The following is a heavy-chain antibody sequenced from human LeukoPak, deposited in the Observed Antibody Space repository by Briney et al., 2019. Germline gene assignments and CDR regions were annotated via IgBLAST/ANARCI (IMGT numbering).Heavy chain of an antibody. J-gene: IGHJ4*02. Sequence: GGSLRLSCTASGFTFGDYAMSWVRQAPGKGLEWVGFIRSKAYGGTTEYAASVKGRFTISRDDSKSIAYLQMNSLKTEDTAVYYCTRELWFGELTLFGKAADYWGQGTLVTVSS. CDR3: TRELWFGELTLFGKAADY. D-gene: IGHD3-10*01. CDR1: GFTFGDYA. CDR2: IRSKAYGGTT. V-gene: IGHV3-49*04.